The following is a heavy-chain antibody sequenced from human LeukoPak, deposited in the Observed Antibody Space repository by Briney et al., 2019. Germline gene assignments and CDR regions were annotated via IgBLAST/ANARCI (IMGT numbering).Heavy chain of an antibody. CDR3: AKSFTVYYYYYMDV. J-gene: IGHJ6*03. CDR1: GFTFSSYG. CDR2: ISGSGGST. D-gene: IGHD4-17*01. Sequence: GGSLRLSCAASGFTFSSYGMSWVRQAPGKGLEWVSAISGSGGSTYYADSVKGRFTISRDNSKNTLYLQMNSLRAEDTAVYYCAKSFTVYYYYYMDVWGKGTTVTISS. V-gene: IGHV3-23*01.